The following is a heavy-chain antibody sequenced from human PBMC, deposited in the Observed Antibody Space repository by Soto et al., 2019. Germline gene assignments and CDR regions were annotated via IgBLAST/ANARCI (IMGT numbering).Heavy chain of an antibody. CDR2: FYPGDPDT. CDR3: ARRTTGYSSSWYYYYGMDV. Sequence: GESLKISCXGSGYSFTSYWIGWVRQMPGKGLEWMGIFYPGDPDTRYSPSFQGQVTISADKSISTAYLQWSSLKASDTAMYYCARRTTGYSSSWYYYYGMDVWGQGTTVTVSS. V-gene: IGHV5-51*01. J-gene: IGHJ6*02. D-gene: IGHD6-13*01. CDR1: GYSFTSYW.